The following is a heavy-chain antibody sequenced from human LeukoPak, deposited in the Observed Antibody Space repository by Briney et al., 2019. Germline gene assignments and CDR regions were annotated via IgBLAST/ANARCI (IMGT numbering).Heavy chain of an antibody. CDR2: IYYSGST. CDR3: ARRVYGSGRQDY. CDR1: GGSISSGGY. D-gene: IGHD3-10*01. J-gene: IGHJ4*02. Sequence: SQTLSLTCTVSGGSISSGGYWSWIRQHPGKGLEWIGYIYYSGSTYYNPSLKSRVTISVDTSKNHFSLKLTSVTAADAAVYYCARRVYGSGRQDYWGQGTLVTVSS. V-gene: IGHV4-30-2*03.